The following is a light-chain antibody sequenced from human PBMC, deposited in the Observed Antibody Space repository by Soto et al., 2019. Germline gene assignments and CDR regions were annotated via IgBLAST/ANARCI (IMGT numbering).Light chain of an antibody. CDR1: QSISSW. Sequence: DIQMTQSPSTLSASVGDRVTITCRASQSISSWLAWYQQKPGKAPKFLIYKASSLESGVPSRFSGSGSGTAFTLTISRLQSYDFAHYYCQQYPSWYTFGQGTNLEIK. V-gene: IGKV1-5*03. J-gene: IGKJ2*01. CDR3: QQYPSWYT. CDR2: KAS.